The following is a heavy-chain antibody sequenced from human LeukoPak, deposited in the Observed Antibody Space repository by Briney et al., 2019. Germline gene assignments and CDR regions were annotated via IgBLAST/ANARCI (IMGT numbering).Heavy chain of an antibody. Sequence: GGSLRLSCAASEFTFSNYWMHWVRQVPGKGLVWVSRIDTDGTSTTYADSVKGRFTISRDNAKNTLYLQMNSLRAEDTALYYCARETYYYDSSGSTRFDYWGQGTLVTVSS. CDR3: ARETYYYDSSGSTRFDY. J-gene: IGHJ4*02. CDR2: IDTDGTST. D-gene: IGHD3-22*01. CDR1: EFTFSNYW. V-gene: IGHV3-74*01.